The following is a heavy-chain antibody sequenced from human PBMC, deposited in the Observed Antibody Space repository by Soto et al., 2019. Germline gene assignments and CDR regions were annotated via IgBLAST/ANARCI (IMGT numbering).Heavy chain of an antibody. CDR1: GGSFRGYY. J-gene: IGHJ5*02. CDR3: ARFSSPQEDNWFDP. V-gene: IGHV4-34*01. D-gene: IGHD6-13*01. CDR2: INHSGST. Sequence: PSETLCLTCAVYGGSFRGYYWSWIRKPPGKGLEWIGEINHSGSTNYNPSLKSRVTISVDTSKNQFSLKLSSVTAADTAVYYCARFSSPQEDNWFDPWGQGTLVTVSS.